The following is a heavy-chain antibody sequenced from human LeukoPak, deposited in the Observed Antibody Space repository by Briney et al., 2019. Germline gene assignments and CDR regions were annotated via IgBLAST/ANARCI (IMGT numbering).Heavy chain of an antibody. Sequence: GASVKVSCKASGYTFTSYGISWVRQAPGQGLELMGWINTWDGGTNYAQRLQGRVTMTTDTSTSTAYMELGSLRSDDTAVYYCARVPLVYIWGTYRPDYYFDHWGQGTLVTVSS. CDR3: ARVPLVYIWGTYRPDYYFDH. J-gene: IGHJ4*02. V-gene: IGHV1-18*01. CDR1: GYTFTSYG. D-gene: IGHD3-16*02. CDR2: INTWDGGT.